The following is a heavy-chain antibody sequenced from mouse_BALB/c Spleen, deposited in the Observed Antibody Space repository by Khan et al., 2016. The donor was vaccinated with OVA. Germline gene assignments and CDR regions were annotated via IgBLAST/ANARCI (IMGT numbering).Heavy chain of an antibody. CDR3: ARSGSGSFGF. D-gene: IGHD2-2*01. Sequence: QMQLKQSGAELARPGASVKLSCKTSGYTFTDFYINWVKQRTGQGLEWIGDNYPGSANTYYNEKFKGKATLTVDKSSSTAYMQLSSLTSEDSAVYFCARSGSGSFGFWGQGTLVTVSA. J-gene: IGHJ3*01. CDR1: GYTFTDFY. V-gene: IGHV1-77*01. CDR2: NYPGSANT.